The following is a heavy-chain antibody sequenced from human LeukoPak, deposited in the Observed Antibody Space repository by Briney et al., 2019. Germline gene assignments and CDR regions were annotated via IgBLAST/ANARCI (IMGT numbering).Heavy chain of an antibody. Sequence: ASVKISCKASGYTFTNYYLHWVRQAPGQGLEWMAMINPSGGSTTYAQKFQGRVTMTRDTSTSTVYMELSSLRYEDTAVYYCARAMVRELSNPFDSWGQGTLVTVSS. J-gene: IGHJ4*02. CDR2: INPSGGST. CDR1: GYTFTNYY. V-gene: IGHV1-46*01. D-gene: IGHD3-10*01. CDR3: ARAMVRELSNPFDS.